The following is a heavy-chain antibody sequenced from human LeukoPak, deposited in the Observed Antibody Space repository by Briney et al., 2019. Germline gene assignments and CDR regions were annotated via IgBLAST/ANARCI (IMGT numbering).Heavy chain of an antibody. CDR2: IRSEANSYAT. CDR1: GFTFSGSA. CDR3: TRRVWGGPEDY. Sequence: GGSLRLSCAASGFTFSGSAMHWVRQASGKGLEWVGRIRSEANSYATAYAASVKGRFTISRDDSKNTAYLQMNSLKTEDTAVYYCTRRVWGGPEDYWGQGTLVTVSS. V-gene: IGHV3-73*01. D-gene: IGHD3-16*01. J-gene: IGHJ4*02.